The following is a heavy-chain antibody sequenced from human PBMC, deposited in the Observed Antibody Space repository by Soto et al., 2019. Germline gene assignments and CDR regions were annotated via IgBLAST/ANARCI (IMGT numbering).Heavy chain of an antibody. Sequence: GGSLRLSCAASGFTFSSYGMHWVRQAPGKGLEWVAVIWYDGSNKYYADSVKGRFTISRDNSKNTLYLQMNSLRAEDTAVYYCARDYYDSSGYYYFGADVATYFDYWGQGTLVTVSS. CDR1: GFTFSSYG. CDR3: ARDYYDSSGYYYFGADVATYFDY. CDR2: IWYDGSNK. D-gene: IGHD3-22*01. J-gene: IGHJ4*02. V-gene: IGHV3-33*01.